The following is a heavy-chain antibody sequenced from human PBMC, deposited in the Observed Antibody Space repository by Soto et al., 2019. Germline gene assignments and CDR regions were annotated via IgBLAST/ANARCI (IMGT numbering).Heavy chain of an antibody. CDR2: IWYDGSKT. D-gene: IGHD3-9*01. CDR1: GFTFTSYG. Sequence: QVQLVESGGGVVQAGRSLRLSCAPYGFTFTSYGFHWVRQAPGKGLEWLALIWYDGSKTYYTDSVKGRFTISRDDSKNMLYLQMDSRRVDDTAVYFCVRDFGTSNYLFDYWGQGTLVTVSS. V-gene: IGHV3-33*01. CDR3: VRDFGTSNYLFDY. J-gene: IGHJ4*02.